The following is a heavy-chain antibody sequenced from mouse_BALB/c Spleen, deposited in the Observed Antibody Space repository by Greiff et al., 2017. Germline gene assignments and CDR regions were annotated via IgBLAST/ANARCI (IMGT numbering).Heavy chain of an antibody. V-gene: IGHV3-2*02. CDR1: GYSITSDYA. D-gene: IGHD4-1*01. Sequence: EVKLVESGPGLVKPSQSLSLTCTVTGYSITSDYAWNWIRQFPGNKLEWMGYISYSGSTSYNPSLKSRISITRDTSKNQFFLQLNSVTTEDTATYYCARWGLGRDYWGQGTTLTVSS. CDR2: ISYSGST. CDR3: ARWGLGRDY. J-gene: IGHJ2*01.